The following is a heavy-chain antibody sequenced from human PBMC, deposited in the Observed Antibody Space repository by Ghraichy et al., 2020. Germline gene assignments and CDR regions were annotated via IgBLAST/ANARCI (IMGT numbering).Heavy chain of an antibody. CDR1: GGSISSYY. Sequence: SETLSLTCTVSGGSISSYYWSWIRQPPGKGLEWIGYIYYSGSTNYNPSLKSRVTISVDTSKNQFSLKLSSVTAADTAVYYCARVFRGWEAALNWFDPWGQGTLVTVSS. CDR2: IYYSGST. D-gene: IGHD3-16*01. J-gene: IGHJ5*02. CDR3: ARVFRGWEAALNWFDP. V-gene: IGHV4-59*01.